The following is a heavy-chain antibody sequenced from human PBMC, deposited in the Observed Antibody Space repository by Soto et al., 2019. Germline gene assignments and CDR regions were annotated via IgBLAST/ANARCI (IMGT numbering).Heavy chain of an antibody. CDR1: GGSINSNSYY. CDR3: ARHFVEMLPWSIFDY. V-gene: IGHV4-39*01. CDR2: MSYSGST. D-gene: IGHD2-15*01. J-gene: IGHJ4*02. Sequence: PSETLSLTCTVSGGSINSNSYYWGWIRQPPGKGLEWIGSMSYSGSTYYNPSLKSRVTISLYTPRKQFSLELSSVTAADTAVYYCARHFVEMLPWSIFDYWGQGTLVTVSS.